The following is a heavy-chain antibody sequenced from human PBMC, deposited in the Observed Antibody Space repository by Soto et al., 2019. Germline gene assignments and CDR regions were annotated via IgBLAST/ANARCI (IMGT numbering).Heavy chain of an antibody. V-gene: IGHV3-21*02. CDR3: ARDRTGTAIVPWVDP. J-gene: IGHJ5*02. CDR2: ISADSNYI. D-gene: IGHD1-1*01. Sequence: VQLVESGGGLVKPGGSLRLSCVVSRFTFSSHTMSWVRQAPGKGPEWVSSISADSNYIHYARSVKGRFAISRDNAKNSLYLQMNTLTAEDTAVYYCARDRTGTAIVPWVDPWGQGTLVTVSS. CDR1: RFTFSSHT.